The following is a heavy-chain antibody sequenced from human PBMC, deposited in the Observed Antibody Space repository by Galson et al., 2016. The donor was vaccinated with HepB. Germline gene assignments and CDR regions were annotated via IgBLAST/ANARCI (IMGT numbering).Heavy chain of an antibody. CDR3: ARLGLVGPTGWVSAFDI. CDR1: GFTFSDYS. J-gene: IGHJ3*02. V-gene: IGHV3-23*01. D-gene: IGHD1-26*01. CDR2: IRHSGDST. Sequence: SLRLSCAASGFTFSDYSMSWVRQAPGKGLEWVSTIRHSGDSTYYADSVKGRFTISRDNSKNTLSRQMNNLSADDSALYYCARLGLVGPTGWVSAFDIWGQGSMVTVSS.